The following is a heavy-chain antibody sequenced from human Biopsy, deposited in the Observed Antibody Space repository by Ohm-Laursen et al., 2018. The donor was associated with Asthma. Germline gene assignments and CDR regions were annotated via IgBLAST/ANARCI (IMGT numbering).Heavy chain of an antibody. CDR3: AAGRTSLNGESLI. Sequence: SVKVSCKVSGFPLTAYTFQWVRQARGLGLEWIGWIVLGSGDTNYAQKFQERVPFTRDMSTSTASMELRGLRSEDTAVYFCAAGRTSLNGESLIWGQGTLVSVSS. J-gene: IGHJ4*02. V-gene: IGHV1-58*01. CDR2: IVLGSGDT. D-gene: IGHD4-17*01. CDR1: GFPLTAYT.